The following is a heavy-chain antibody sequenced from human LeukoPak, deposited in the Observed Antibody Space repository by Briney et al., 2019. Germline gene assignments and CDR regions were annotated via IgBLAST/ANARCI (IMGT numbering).Heavy chain of an antibody. V-gene: IGHV3-30*03. D-gene: IGHD1-1*01. CDR1: GFTFSSYG. CDR3: ASGYRDAFDI. J-gene: IGHJ3*02. Sequence: GRSLRLSCAASGFTFSSYGMHWVRQAPGKGLEWVAVISYDGSNKYYADSVKGRFTISRDNSKNTLYLQMNSLRAGDTAVYYCASGYRDAFDIWGQGTMVTVSS. CDR2: ISYDGSNK.